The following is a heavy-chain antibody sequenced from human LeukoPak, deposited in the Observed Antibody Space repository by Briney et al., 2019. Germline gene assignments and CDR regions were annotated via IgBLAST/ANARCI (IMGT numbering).Heavy chain of an antibody. Sequence: SETLSLTCTVSGGSISSSSYYWGWIRQPPGKGLEWIGYIYYSGSTNYNPSLKSRVTISVDTSKNQFSLKLSSVTAADTAVYYCARDDGGGYGNNYWGQGTLVTVSS. J-gene: IGHJ4*02. D-gene: IGHD5-12*01. CDR3: ARDDGGGYGNNY. V-gene: IGHV4-61*01. CDR2: IYYSGST. CDR1: GGSISSSSYY.